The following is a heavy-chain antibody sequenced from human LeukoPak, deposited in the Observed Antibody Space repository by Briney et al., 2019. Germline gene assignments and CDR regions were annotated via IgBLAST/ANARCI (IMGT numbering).Heavy chain of an antibody. J-gene: IGHJ4*02. CDR3: AREYYDILTGFDY. V-gene: IGHV4-39*07. Sequence: SETLSLTCTVSGGSISSSSYYWGWIRQPPGKGLEWIGSIYYSGSTYYNPSLKSRVTISVDTSKNQFSLKLSSVTAADTAVYYCAREYYDILTGFDYWGQGTLVTVSS. CDR1: GGSISSSSYY. D-gene: IGHD3-9*01. CDR2: IYYSGST.